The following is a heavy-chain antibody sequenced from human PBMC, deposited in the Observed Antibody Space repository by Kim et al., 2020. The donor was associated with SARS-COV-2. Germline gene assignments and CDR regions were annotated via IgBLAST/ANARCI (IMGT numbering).Heavy chain of an antibody. CDR2: INHSGST. J-gene: IGHJ4*02. CDR3: ASSRAYYDILTGDYGGRKYFDY. V-gene: IGHV4-34*01. D-gene: IGHD3-9*01. CDR1: GGSFSGYY. Sequence: SETLSLTCAVYGGSFSGYYWSWIRQPPGKGLEWIGEINHSGSTNYNPSLKSRVTISVDTSKNQISLKLSSVTAADTAVYYCASSRAYYDILTGDYGGRKYFDYWGQRTLVTVSS.